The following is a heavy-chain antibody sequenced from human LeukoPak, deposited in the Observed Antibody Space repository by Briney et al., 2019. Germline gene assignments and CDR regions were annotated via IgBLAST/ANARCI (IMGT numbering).Heavy chain of an antibody. CDR1: GGSISNYY. CDR3: ARHRDMVYAVVDY. D-gene: IGHD2-8*01. J-gene: IGHJ4*02. V-gene: IGHV4-59*08. Sequence: SETLSLTFTVSGGSISNYYWSWIRQSPGKGLEWIAYINYSGNTNYNPSLKSRVTISVDTSKNQFSLKLSSVTAADTAVYYCARHRDMVYAVVDYWGQGTLVTVSS. CDR2: INYSGNT.